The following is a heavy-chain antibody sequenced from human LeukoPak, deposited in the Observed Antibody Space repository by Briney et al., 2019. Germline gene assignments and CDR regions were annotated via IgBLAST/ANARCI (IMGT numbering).Heavy chain of an antibody. CDR3: ARAPSVGATSYFDY. CDR1: GGSISSYY. CDR2: IYYRGST. D-gene: IGHD1-26*01. Sequence: PSETLSLTCTVSGGSISSYYWSWIQQPPGNGLEWIGYIYYRGSTHYNPSLKSRVTISVDTSKNQFSLKLSSVTAADTAVYYCARAPSVGATSYFDYWGQGTVVTVP. J-gene: IGHJ4*02. V-gene: IGHV4-59*01.